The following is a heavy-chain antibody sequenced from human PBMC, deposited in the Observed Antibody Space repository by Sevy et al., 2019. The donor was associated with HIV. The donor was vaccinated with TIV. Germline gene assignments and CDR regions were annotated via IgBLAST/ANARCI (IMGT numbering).Heavy chain of an antibody. V-gene: IGHV3-23*01. J-gene: IGHJ5*02. CDR1: GFTFVTFA. CDR2: ISGSGTTT. D-gene: IGHD3-10*01. CDR3: AKVRDEYASEPRFDP. Sequence: GGSLRLSCAASGFTFVTFAMSWVRQAPGKGLEWVSSISGSGTTTYYVDSVKGRFTISRDNSKNTLYLQMNSLRPEDTAVYYCAKVRDEYASEPRFDPWGQGTLVTVSS.